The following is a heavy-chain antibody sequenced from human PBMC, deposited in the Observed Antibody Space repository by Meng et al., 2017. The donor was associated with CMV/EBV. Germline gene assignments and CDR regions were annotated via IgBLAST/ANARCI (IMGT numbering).Heavy chain of an antibody. CDR1: GFTFSSYW. CDR3: AKRVSLQSLGSSWYVRDY. J-gene: IGHJ4*02. Sequence: GESLKISCAASGFTFSSYWMHWVRQAPGKGLVWVSRINSDGSSTSYADSVKGRFTISRDNAKNTLYLQMNSLRAEDTAVYYCAKRVSLQSLGSSWYVRDYWGQGTLVTVSS. D-gene: IGHD6-13*01. CDR2: INSDGSST. V-gene: IGHV3-74*01.